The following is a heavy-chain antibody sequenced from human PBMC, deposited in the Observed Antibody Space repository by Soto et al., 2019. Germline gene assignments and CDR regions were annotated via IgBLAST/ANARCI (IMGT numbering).Heavy chain of an antibody. CDR1: GFTFSSYW. CDR2: IKQDGSEK. J-gene: IGHJ4*02. Sequence: EVQLVESGGGLVQPGGSLRLSCAASGFTFSSYWMSWVRQAPGKGLEWVANIKQDGSEKYYVDSVKGRFTISRDNAKNSLYLQMNSLRAEDTAVYYCARQYSGSYEPFDYWGQGTLVTVSS. V-gene: IGHV3-7*01. D-gene: IGHD1-26*01. CDR3: ARQYSGSYEPFDY.